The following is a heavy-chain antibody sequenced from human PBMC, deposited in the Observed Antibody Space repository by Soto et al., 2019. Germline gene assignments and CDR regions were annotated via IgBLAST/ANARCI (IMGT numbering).Heavy chain of an antibody. V-gene: IGHV3-7*01. J-gene: IGHJ1*01. CDR3: ARHSNSFYEL. D-gene: IGHD4-4*01. CDR1: GFTFSTYW. Sequence: GGSLRLSCAASGFTFSTYWVTWVRQAPGKGLEWVANIKQDGRDKYYVDSVKGRFTISRDNAKTSLYLQMNSLRAEDTAVYYCARHSNSFYELWGQGTLVTVSS. CDR2: IKQDGRDK.